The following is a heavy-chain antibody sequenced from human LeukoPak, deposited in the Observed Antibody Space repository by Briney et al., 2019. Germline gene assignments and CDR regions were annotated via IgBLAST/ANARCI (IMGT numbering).Heavy chain of an antibody. D-gene: IGHD2-2*01. CDR3: ARDILDIVVVPAAPEPKIYYYYYMDV. J-gene: IGHJ6*03. Sequence: GGSLRLSCAASGFTFSSYSMNWVRQAPGKGLAWVSSISSSSSYIYYAGSVKGRFTISRDNAKNSLYLQMNSLRAEDTAVYYCARDILDIVVVPAAPEPKIYYYYYMDVWGKGTTVTVSS. CDR2: ISSSSSYI. CDR1: GFTFSSYS. V-gene: IGHV3-21*01.